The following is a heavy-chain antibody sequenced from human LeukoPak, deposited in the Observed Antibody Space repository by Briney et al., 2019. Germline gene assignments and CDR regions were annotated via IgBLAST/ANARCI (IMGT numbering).Heavy chain of an antibody. CDR3: ARHGELGDSFDI. J-gene: IGHJ3*02. Sequence: SETLSLTCTVSGGSINSYYWSWIRQPAGKGLEWIGRIYTSGSTNYNPSLKSRITISVDTSKNQFSLKLRSVTAADTAVYYCARHGELGDSFDIWGQGTMVTVSS. CDR1: GGSINSYY. D-gene: IGHD1-7*01. V-gene: IGHV4-4*07. CDR2: IYTSGST.